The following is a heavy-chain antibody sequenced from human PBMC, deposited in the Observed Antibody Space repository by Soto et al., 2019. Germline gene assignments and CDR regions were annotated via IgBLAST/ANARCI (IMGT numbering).Heavy chain of an antibody. Sequence: VQLVQSGAEVKTPGSSVKVSCKASGGTLSDYAISWVRQAPGQGLEWMGGIMPTVDSANYAQNFQGRLTIYADESTSTAKLELSSLRSDDTAVYYGAVAAVREIMAQESSGMAVWGQGTTVIVSS. CDR3: AVAAVREIMAQESSGMAV. CDR1: GGTLSDYA. D-gene: IGHD3-10*01. CDR2: IMPTVDSA. V-gene: IGHV1-69*01. J-gene: IGHJ6*02.